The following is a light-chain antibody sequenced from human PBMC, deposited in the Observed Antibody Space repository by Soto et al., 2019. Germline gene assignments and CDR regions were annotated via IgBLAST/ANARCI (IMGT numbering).Light chain of an antibody. CDR1: SSDVGSYNL. CDR2: EVS. CDR3: CSYAGSSTPYV. V-gene: IGLV2-23*02. Sequence: QSALTQPASVSGAHGQSSTISCTGTSSDVGSYNLVSWYQQHPGKAPKLMIYEVSKRPSGVSNRFSGSKSGNTASLTISGLQAEDEADYYCCSYAGSSTPYVFGTGTKVTVL. J-gene: IGLJ1*01.